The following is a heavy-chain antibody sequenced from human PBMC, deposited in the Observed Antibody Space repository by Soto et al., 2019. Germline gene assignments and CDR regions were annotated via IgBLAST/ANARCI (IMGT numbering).Heavy chain of an antibody. Sequence: GSLILSCAASGFTFSSYAMSWVCQAPGKGLEWVSTISGSGGSTYYADSVKGRFTISRDNSKNTLYLQMNSLRAEDTAVYYCATATYYYDRSGYFHFDYWGQGTLVTVSS. CDR1: GFTFSSYA. CDR2: ISGSGGST. CDR3: ATATYYYDRSGYFHFDY. V-gene: IGHV3-23*01. J-gene: IGHJ4*02. D-gene: IGHD3-22*01.